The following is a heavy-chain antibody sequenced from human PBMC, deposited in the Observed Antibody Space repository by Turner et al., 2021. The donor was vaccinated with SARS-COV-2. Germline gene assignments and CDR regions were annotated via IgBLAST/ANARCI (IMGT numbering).Heavy chain of an antibody. CDR3: ARGETIAVAGTQYFDY. V-gene: IGHV1-2*02. D-gene: IGHD6-19*01. J-gene: IGHJ4*02. Sequence: QVQLVQSGAEGKTSGALVKVSCKPSGYTFTGYYMLWVRQAPGQRLEWMEWIKPNSGGTSYAERFQGGVTLTRNTSISAAYMELSRLRSDDTAVYYCARGETIAVAGTQYFDYWGQGTLVTVSS. CDR1: GYTFTGYY. CDR2: IKPNSGGT.